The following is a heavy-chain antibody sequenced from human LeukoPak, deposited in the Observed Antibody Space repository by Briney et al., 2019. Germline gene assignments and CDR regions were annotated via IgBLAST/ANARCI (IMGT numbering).Heavy chain of an antibody. D-gene: IGHD3-10*01. CDR1: GYSFTSYW. J-gene: IGHJ4*02. CDR3: ARRLYYGSGSYLYYFDY. CDR2: IYPGDSDT. Sequence: GESLKISCKGSGYSFTSYWIGWVRQMPGKGLDWMGIIYPGDSDTRYSPSFQGQVTISADKSISTAYLQWISLKASDTAMYYCARRLYYGSGSYLYYFDYWGQGTLVTVSS. V-gene: IGHV5-51*01.